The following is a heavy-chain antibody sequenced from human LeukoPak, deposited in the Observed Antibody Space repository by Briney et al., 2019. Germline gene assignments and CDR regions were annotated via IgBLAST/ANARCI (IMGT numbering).Heavy chain of an antibody. D-gene: IGHD2-2*01. V-gene: IGHV4-39*07. CDR1: GGSISSSSYY. CDR3: ARDSPHATPGDY. Sequence: SETLSLTCTVSGGSISSSSYYWGWIRQPSGKGLEWIGSIYYSGSTYYNPSLKSRVTISVDTSKNQFSLKLGSVTAADTAVYYCARDSPHATPGDYWGQGTLVTVSS. CDR2: IYYSGST. J-gene: IGHJ4*02.